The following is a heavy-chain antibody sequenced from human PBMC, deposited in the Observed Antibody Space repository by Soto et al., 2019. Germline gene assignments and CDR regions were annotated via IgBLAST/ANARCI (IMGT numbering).Heavy chain of an antibody. CDR2: IRPNDGHT. CDR1: AYTFTGYY. Sequence: EASVKVSCKASAYTFTGYYMHWVRQAPGQGLEWMGWIRPNDGHTNYAQKFQDRVTMTRDTSTTTVYMDLRSLGSDDTAVYYCAIIGSGDYSDFDYWGQGTLVTVSS. J-gene: IGHJ4*02. CDR3: AIIGSGDYSDFDY. V-gene: IGHV1-2*02. D-gene: IGHD4-4*01.